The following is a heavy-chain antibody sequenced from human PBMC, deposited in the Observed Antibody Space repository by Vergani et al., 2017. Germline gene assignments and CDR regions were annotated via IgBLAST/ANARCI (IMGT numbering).Heavy chain of an antibody. CDR3: ARELGMGSSSTSYCDY. CDR2: INPNSGGT. J-gene: IGHJ4*02. CDR1: GYTFTGSY. D-gene: IGHD6-6*01. Sequence: QVQLVQSGAEVKKPGASVKVSCKASGYTFTGSYMHWVRPAPGQGLEWMGWINPNSGGTNYAQKFQGRVNMTRETSISTADMELSRLRSDDTAVYYCARELGMGSSSTSYCDYWGQGTLVTVSS. V-gene: IGHV1-2*02.